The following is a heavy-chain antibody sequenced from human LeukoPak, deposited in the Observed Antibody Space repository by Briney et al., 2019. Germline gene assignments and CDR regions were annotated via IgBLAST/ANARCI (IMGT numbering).Heavy chain of an antibody. CDR1: GGSISSYY. J-gene: IGHJ4*02. CDR3: ARARWVEMATIAYLDY. D-gene: IGHD5-24*01. CDR2: IYYSGST. V-gene: IGHV4-59*01. Sequence: SETLSLTCTVSGGSISSYYWSWIRQPPGKGLEWIGYIYYSGSTNYNPSLKSRVTISEDTSKNQFSLKLSSVTAADTAVYYCARARWVEMATIAYLDYWGQGTLVTVSS.